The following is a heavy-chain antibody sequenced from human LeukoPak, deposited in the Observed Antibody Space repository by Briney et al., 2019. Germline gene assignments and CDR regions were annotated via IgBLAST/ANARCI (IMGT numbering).Heavy chain of an antibody. CDR2: ISAYNGNT. CDR3: ARLYYYDSSGYTKDSYYYYGMDV. J-gene: IGHJ6*02. CDR1: GYTFTSYS. Sequence: ASVKVSCKPSGYTFTSYSISWVRQAPRQGLEWMGWISAYNGNTNYAQKLQGRVTMTTDTSTSTAYMGLRSLRSDDAAVYYCARLYYYDSSGYTKDSYYYYGMDVWGQGTTVTVSS. V-gene: IGHV1-18*01. D-gene: IGHD3-22*01.